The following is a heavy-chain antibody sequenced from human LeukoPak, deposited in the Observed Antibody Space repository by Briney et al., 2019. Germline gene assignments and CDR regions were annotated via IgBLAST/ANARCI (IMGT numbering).Heavy chain of an antibody. CDR1: GGTFSIYA. Sequence: SVKVSCKASGGTFSIYAISWVRQAPGQGLEWMGGIIPIFGTANYAQKFQGRVTITADESTSTAYMELNSLRSEDTAVYYCARASRRDGYNFGADYWGQGTLVTVSS. CDR3: ARASRRDGYNFGADY. V-gene: IGHV1-69*13. J-gene: IGHJ4*02. CDR2: IIPIFGTA. D-gene: IGHD5-24*01.